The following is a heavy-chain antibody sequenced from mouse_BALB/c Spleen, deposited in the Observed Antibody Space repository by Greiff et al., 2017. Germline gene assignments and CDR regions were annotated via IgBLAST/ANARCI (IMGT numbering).Heavy chain of an antibody. Sequence: VQLQQSGPGLVQPSQSLSITCTVSGFSLTSYGVHWVRQSPGKGLEWLGVIWRGGSTDYNAAFISRLSISKDNSTSQVFFKMNSLQADDTAIYYCAVQGPYYYAMDYWGQGTSVTVSS. J-gene: IGHJ4*01. CDR3: AVQGPYYYAMDY. V-gene: IGHV2-4-1*01. D-gene: IGHD3-3*01. CDR2: IWRGGST. CDR1: GFSLTSYG.